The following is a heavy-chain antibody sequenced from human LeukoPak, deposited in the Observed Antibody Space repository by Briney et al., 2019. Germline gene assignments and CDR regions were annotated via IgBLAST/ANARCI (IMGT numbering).Heavy chain of an antibody. D-gene: IGHD2-2*01. V-gene: IGHV4-34*01. CDR2: INYSGST. CDR1: GGSFSGYY. CDR3: ARCLVVPRYYYYYMDV. J-gene: IGHJ6*03. Sequence: PSETLSLTCAVYGGSFSGYYRSWIRQPPGRGLEWIGEINYSGSTNYNPSLKSRVTISVDTSKNQFSLKLSSVTAADTAVYYCARCLVVPRYYYYYMDVWGKGTTVTVSS.